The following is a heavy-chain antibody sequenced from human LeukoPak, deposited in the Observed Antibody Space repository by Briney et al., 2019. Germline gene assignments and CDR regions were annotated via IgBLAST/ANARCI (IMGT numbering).Heavy chain of an antibody. V-gene: IGHV4-39*07. CDR2: IYYSGST. Sequence: PSETLSLTCTVSGGSISSSSYYWGWIRQPPGKGLEWIGSIYYSGSTYYNPSLKSRVTISVDTSKSQFSLKLSSVTAADTAVYYCARGQWESGSDWFDPWGQGTLVTVSS. CDR3: ARGQWESGSDWFDP. D-gene: IGHD1-26*01. J-gene: IGHJ5*02. CDR1: GGSISSSSYY.